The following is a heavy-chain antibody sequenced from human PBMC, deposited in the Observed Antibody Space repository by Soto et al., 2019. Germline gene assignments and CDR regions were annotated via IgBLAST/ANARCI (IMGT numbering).Heavy chain of an antibody. V-gene: IGHV3-33*01. CDR3: ARDNREDSYFFDF. CDR1: GFTFSSYG. D-gene: IGHD1-26*01. J-gene: IGHJ4*02. Sequence: QVHLVESGGGVVQPGTSLRLSCAASGFTFSSYGMHWVRQAPGKGLEWVADIWTDGSSKYYADSVEGQFTISRENSKNTVYLQMNSLRAEDTAVYYCARDNREDSYFFDFWGQGTLVTVSS. CDR2: IWTDGSSK.